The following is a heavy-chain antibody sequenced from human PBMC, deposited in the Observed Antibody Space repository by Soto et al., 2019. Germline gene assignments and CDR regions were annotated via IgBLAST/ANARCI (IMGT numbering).Heavy chain of an antibody. CDR1: GFTFDDYA. D-gene: IGHD7-27*01. J-gene: IGHJ6*03. CDR2: ISWNSGSI. Sequence: EVQLVESGGGLVQPGRSLRLSCAASGFTFDDYAMHWVRQAPAKGLEWVSGISWNSGSIGYADSVKGRFTISRDNAKNSLYLQMNSLRAEDTALYYCAKDKSPLGYYYFMDVWGKGTTVTVSS. CDR3: AKDKSPLGYYYFMDV. V-gene: IGHV3-9*01.